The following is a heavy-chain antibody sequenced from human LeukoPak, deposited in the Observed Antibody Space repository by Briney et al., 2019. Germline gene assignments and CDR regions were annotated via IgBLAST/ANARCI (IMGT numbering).Heavy chain of an antibody. CDR2: ISSSSSYI. CDR3: ARVGDSSGYYDEGRAFDI. J-gene: IGHJ3*02. V-gene: IGHV3-21*01. CDR1: GFTFSSYS. D-gene: IGHD3-22*01. Sequence: PGGSLRLSCAASGFTFSSYSMNWVRQAPGKGLEWVSSISSSSSYIYYADSVKGRFTISRDNAKNSLYLQMNSLRAEDTAVYYCARVGDSSGYYDEGRAFDIWGQGTMVTVSS.